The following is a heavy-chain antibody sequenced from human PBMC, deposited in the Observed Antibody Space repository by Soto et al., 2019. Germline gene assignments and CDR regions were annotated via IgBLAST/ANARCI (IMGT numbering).Heavy chain of an antibody. Sequence: GASVKVSCKASGGTFSSYTISWVRQAPGQGLEWMGRIIPILGIANYAQKFQGRVTITADKSTSTAYMELSSLRSEDAAVYYCAREVSGYDGYYYMDVWGKGTTVTVSS. CDR3: AREVSGYDGYYYMDV. CDR2: IIPILGIA. CDR1: GGTFSSYT. J-gene: IGHJ6*03. V-gene: IGHV1-69*04. D-gene: IGHD5-12*01.